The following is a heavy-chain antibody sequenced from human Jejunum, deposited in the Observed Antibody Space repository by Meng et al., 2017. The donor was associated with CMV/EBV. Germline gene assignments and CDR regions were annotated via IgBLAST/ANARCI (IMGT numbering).Heavy chain of an antibody. Sequence: SCAASGVSVRSSYRRWVRQAPGKGLEWVSVFYIGGSTYYADSVGGRFTISRDTSKNMLYLQMNNLRAEDTAVYYCARGDGYNFFAYWGQGTLVTVSS. CDR2: FYIGGST. D-gene: IGHD5-24*01. CDR1: GVSVRSSY. J-gene: IGHJ4*02. CDR3: ARGDGYNFFAY. V-gene: IGHV3-53*05.